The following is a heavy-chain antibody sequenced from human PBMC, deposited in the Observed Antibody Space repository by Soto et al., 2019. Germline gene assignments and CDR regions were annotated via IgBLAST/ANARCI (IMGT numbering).Heavy chain of an antibody. D-gene: IGHD4-4*01. Sequence: TWGSLRLSCAASGFTFISYWIRCVRQSPGEGLMWVSRINPDGSTTSYADSVKGRFTISRDNAKNTLYLQMNSLRVEDTAVYYCARVPTTVTTPGMDVWGQGTTVTVSS. J-gene: IGHJ6*02. CDR1: GFTFISYW. CDR3: ARVPTTVTTPGMDV. CDR2: INPDGSTT. V-gene: IGHV3-74*01.